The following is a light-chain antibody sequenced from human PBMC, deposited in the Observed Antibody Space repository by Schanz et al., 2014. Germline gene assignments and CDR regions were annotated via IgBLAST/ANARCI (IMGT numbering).Light chain of an antibody. V-gene: IGKV3-20*01. CDR3: QQYGSSPDLT. CDR1: QSVSSSS. Sequence: EIVLTQSPGTLSLSPGERATLSCRASQSVSSSSLAWYQQKPGPAPRLLIYGASSRATGIPDRFSGSGSGTDFTLTISRLEPEDFAVYYCQQYGSSPDLTFGGGTKVEIK. CDR2: GAS. J-gene: IGKJ4*01.